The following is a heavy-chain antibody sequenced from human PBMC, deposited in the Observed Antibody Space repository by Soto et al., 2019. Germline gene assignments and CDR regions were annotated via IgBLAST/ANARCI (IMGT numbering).Heavy chain of an antibody. Sequence: QITLKESGPTLVKPTQTLTVTCTFSGFSLSTSGVGVGWIRQPPGKALEWLALIYWDDDKRYSPSLNSRLTITKDTSKTQVVLTMTNMDPVDTATYYCAHSRPPRLLDYWGQGTLVTVSS. CDR3: AHSRPPRLLDY. CDR1: GFSLSTSGVG. V-gene: IGHV2-5*02. J-gene: IGHJ4*02. D-gene: IGHD6-6*01. CDR2: IYWDDDK.